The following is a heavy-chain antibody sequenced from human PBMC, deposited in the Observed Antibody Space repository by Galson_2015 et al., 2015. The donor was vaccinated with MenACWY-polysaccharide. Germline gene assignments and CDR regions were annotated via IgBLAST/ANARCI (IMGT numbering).Heavy chain of an antibody. J-gene: IGHJ3*02. Sequence: SLRLSCAASGFTFGDCAMSWFRQAPGKGLEWVGFIRSKAYGGTTEYAASVKGRFTISRDDSKSIAYLQMNSLKTEDTAVYYCTRDERYSSSWYDPGGAFDIWGQGTMVTVSS. D-gene: IGHD6-13*01. CDR3: TRDERYSSSWYDPGGAFDI. CDR1: GFTFGDCA. V-gene: IGHV3-49*03. CDR2: IRSKAYGGTT.